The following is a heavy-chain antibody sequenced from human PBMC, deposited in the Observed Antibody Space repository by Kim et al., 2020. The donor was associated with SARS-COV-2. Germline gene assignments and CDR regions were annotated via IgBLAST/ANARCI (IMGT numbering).Heavy chain of an antibody. D-gene: IGHD1-1*01. Sequence: SETLSLTCAVYGGSISSYYWSWIRQPPGKGLEWIGYIIYSGSTNYNPSLKSRVTISVDTSKNQFSLRLSSVTAADTAVYYCARNAAAGGAARFDLWGQG. J-gene: IGHJ5*02. CDR1: GGSISSYY. CDR2: IIYSGST. CDR3: ARNAAAGGAARFDL. V-gene: IGHV4-34*12.